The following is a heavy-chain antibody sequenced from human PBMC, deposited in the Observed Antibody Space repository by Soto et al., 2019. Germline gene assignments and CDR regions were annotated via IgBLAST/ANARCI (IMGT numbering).Heavy chain of an antibody. CDR1: GYTFTGYQ. D-gene: IGHD3-10*01. Sequence: ASVKVSCKASGYTFTGYQMHWVRQAPGQGLEWMGWINPNSGGTNYAQKFQGRVTMTRDTSISTAYMEVSRLRSDDTAVYFCARDANYAYGSYYFDHWGQGALVTVSS. CDR3: ARDANYAYGSYYFDH. V-gene: IGHV1-2*02. CDR2: INPNSGGT. J-gene: IGHJ4*02.